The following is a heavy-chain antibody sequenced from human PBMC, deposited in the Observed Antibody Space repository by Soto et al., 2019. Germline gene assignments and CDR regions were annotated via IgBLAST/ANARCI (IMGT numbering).Heavy chain of an antibody. CDR1: GFTFGNFA. V-gene: IGHV3-30*18. Sequence: QVSLVESGGGVVQPGGSLRLSCAASGFTFGNFAMHWIRQAPGKGPEWVSVVSYEGNINYNLDSVKGRFTVSRDNSRNTLYLQMTRLRVEDTAVYYCAKGKMWDYGSNFKRYFQHWGPGTLVTVSS. CDR2: VSYEGNIN. J-gene: IGHJ1*01. CDR3: AKGKMWDYGSNFKRYFQH. D-gene: IGHD4-17*01.